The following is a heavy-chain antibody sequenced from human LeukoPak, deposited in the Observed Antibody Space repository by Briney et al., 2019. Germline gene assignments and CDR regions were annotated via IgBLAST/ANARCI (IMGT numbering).Heavy chain of an antibody. D-gene: IGHD6-13*01. CDR2: IVPILGTT. Sequence: GASVKVSCKASGGTFSSYAISWVRQAPGQGLEWMGRIVPILGTTNYAPNFQGRVTITTDESTSTAYMELSSLRPEDTAVYYCAKEGYSSSWGDSDFDYWGQGTLVTVSS. CDR1: GGTFSSYA. V-gene: IGHV1-69*11. CDR3: AKEGYSSSWGDSDFDY. J-gene: IGHJ4*02.